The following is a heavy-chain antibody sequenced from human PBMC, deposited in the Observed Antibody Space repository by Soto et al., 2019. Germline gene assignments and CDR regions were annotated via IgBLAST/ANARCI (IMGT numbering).Heavy chain of an antibody. V-gene: IGHV3-23*01. Sequence: GGSLRLSCAVSGFTFSNYAMSWVRQAPGKGLEWVSVISGSGGSRYYADSVKGRFTISRGNSKNTLSLQMNSLRVEDTAVYYCAKDESAVPAAIYDTWGQGALVTVSS. J-gene: IGHJ5*02. CDR2: ISGSGGSR. CDR3: AKDESAVPAAIYDT. CDR1: GFTFSNYA. D-gene: IGHD2-2*02.